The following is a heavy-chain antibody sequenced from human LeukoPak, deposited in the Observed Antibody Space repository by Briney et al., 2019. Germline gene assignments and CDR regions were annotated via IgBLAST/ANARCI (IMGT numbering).Heavy chain of an antibody. CDR3: ARVLPYYYGMDV. D-gene: IGHD2/OR15-2a*01. CDR2: ISSSSSYI. J-gene: IGHJ6*02. CDR1: GFTFSSYS. Sequence: GGSLRLSCAASGFTFSSYSMNWVRQAPGKGREWVSSISSSSSYIYYADSVKGRFTISRDNANNSLYLQMNSLRAEDTAVYYCARVLPYYYGMDVWGQGTTVTVSS. V-gene: IGHV3-21*01.